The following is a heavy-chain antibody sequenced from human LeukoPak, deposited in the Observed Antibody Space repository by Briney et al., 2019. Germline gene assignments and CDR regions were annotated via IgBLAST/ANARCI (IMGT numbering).Heavy chain of an antibody. CDR1: GYTFTSYG. J-gene: IGHJ4*02. D-gene: IGHD2-21*02. CDR3: TIVVVTAQSGYFDY. CDR2: ISAYNGNT. V-gene: IGHV1-18*01. Sequence: ASVKVSCKASGYTFTSYGISWVRQAPGQGLEWMGWISAYNGNTNYAQKLQGRVTMTTDTSTSTAYMELRSLRSDDTAVYYCTIVVVTAQSGYFDYWGQGTLVTVSS.